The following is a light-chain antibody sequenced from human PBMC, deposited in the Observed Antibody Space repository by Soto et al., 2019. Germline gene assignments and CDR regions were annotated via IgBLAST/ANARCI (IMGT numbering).Light chain of an antibody. J-gene: IGLJ2*01. CDR3: SSFAGGYTRVV. CDR1: SSDIGASNY. CDR2: DVS. V-gene: IGLV2-11*01. Sequence: QSALTQPRSVSGSPGQSVTISCTGTSSDIGASNYVSWYQQYPGKAPKLMISDVSMRPSRVPDRFSGSKSGNTASLTISGLQAEDEADYYCSSFAGGYTRVVFGGGTKLTVL.